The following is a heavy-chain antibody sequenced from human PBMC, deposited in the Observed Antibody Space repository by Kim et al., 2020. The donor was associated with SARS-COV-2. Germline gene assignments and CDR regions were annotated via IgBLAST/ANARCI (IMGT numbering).Heavy chain of an antibody. CDR3: ASDSSSSIGYFDY. D-gene: IGHD6-6*01. CDR2: IYSGGST. J-gene: IGHJ4*02. Sequence: GGSLRLSCAASGFTVSSNYMSWVRQAPGKGLEWVSVIYSGGSTFYADSLKGRLTISRDNSKNTLYLQMNSLRAEDTAVYYCASDSSSSIGYFDYWGQGTLVTVSS. CDR1: GFTVSSNY. V-gene: IGHV3-53*01.